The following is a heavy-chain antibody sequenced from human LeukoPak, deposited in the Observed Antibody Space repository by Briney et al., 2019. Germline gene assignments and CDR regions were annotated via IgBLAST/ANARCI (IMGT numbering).Heavy chain of an antibody. CDR2: IYASGST. CDR1: GGSISSYY. CDR3: ARAVVVLGTDAFDI. V-gene: IGHV4-4*07. D-gene: IGHD2-21*01. J-gene: IGHJ3*02. Sequence: PSETLSLTCTVSGGSISSYYWSWIRQPAGKGLEWIGRIYASGSTNYNPSLKGRVTISVDTSKNQFSLKLSSVTAADTAVYYCARAVVVLGTDAFDIWGQGTMVTVSS.